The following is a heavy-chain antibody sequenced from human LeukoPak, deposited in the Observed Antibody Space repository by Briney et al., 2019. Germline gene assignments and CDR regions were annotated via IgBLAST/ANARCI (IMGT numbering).Heavy chain of an antibody. D-gene: IGHD3-9*01. CDR1: GASISSHD. J-gene: IGHJ4*02. CDR2: FHYSGST. Sequence: SEALSLTCTVSGASISSHDWSWIRQPPGKGLEWIGHFHYSGSTNYTPSLKSRVTISGDTSKNQFSLKLSSVTAADTAVYYCARNDILTGYPDYWGQGTLVTVSS. V-gene: IGHV4-59*11. CDR3: ARNDILTGYPDY.